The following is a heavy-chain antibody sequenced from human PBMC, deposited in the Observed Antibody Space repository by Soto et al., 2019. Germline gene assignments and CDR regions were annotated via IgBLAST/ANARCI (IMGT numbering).Heavy chain of an antibody. CDR3: ARDVFNECSGGSCYTVHYGMDV. Sequence: ASVKVSCKASGYTFTSYGSSWVRQAPGQGLEWMGWISAYNGNTNYAQKLQGRVTMTTDTSTSTAYMELRSLRSDDTAVYYCARDVFNECSGGSCYTVHYGMDVWGQGTTVTVSS. V-gene: IGHV1-18*01. D-gene: IGHD2-15*01. CDR2: ISAYNGNT. CDR1: GYTFTSYG. J-gene: IGHJ6*02.